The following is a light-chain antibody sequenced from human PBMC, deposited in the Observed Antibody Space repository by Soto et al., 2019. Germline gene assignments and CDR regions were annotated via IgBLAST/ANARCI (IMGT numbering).Light chain of an antibody. J-gene: IGKJ4*01. CDR2: DAS. CDR3: QQQSNWPPLT. V-gene: IGKV3-11*01. Sequence: EIVLTQSPATLSLSPGERATLSCRASQSVSSYLAWYQQKHGQDPRLLIYDASNRATGIPARCSGSGSETNFTLTISSLEPEDFSVYYCQQQSNWPPLTFGRGTKVEIK. CDR1: QSVSSY.